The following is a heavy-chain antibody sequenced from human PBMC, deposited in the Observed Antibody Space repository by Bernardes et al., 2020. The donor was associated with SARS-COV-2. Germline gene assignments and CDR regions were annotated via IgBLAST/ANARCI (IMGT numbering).Heavy chain of an antibody. CDR2: ISSSSSTI. Sequence: GSLRLSCAASGFTFSSYSMNWVRQAPGKGLEWVSYISSSSSTIYYADSVKGRFTISRDNAKNSLYLQMNSLRAEDTAVYYCARDFVWGLYYYYYYGMDVWGQGTTVTVSS. V-gene: IGHV3-48*01. J-gene: IGHJ6*02. CDR3: ARDFVWGLYYYYYYGMDV. CDR1: GFTFSSYS. D-gene: IGHD7-27*01.